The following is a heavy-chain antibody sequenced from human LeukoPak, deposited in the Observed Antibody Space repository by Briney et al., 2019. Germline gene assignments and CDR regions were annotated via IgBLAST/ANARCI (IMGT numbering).Heavy chain of an antibody. J-gene: IGHJ6*02. V-gene: IGHV3-74*01. CDR1: GFNLRTYW. CDR3: ARDPGYYYYGMDV. CDR2: INGEGSRI. Sequence: GGSLRLSCAITGFNLRTYWIHWVRHSPGRGLEWVARINGEGSRISYADSVRGRFTISRDNAKNTAYLQMNSLRAEDTALYYCARDPGYYYYGMDVWGQGTTVVVSS.